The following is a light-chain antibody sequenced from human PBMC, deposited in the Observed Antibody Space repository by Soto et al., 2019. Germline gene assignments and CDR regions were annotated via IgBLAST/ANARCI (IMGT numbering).Light chain of an antibody. CDR1: SSDVGGYNY. Sequence: QSALTQPRSVSGSPGQSGTISCTGTSSDVGGYNYVSWYQQHPGKAPKLMIYDVSERPSGVPDRFSGSKSGNTASLTISGLQAEDEADYYCCSYAGSYTFVFAPGTKVTVL. V-gene: IGLV2-11*01. J-gene: IGLJ1*01. CDR2: DVS. CDR3: CSYAGSYTFV.